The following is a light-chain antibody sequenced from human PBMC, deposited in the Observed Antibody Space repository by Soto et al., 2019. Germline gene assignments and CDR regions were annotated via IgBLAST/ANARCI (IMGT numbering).Light chain of an antibody. CDR2: DVS. CDR1: QGLVHGDGNTY. J-gene: IGKJ1*01. Sequence: DVVMTQSPLSLPVSLGQPASISCRSSQGLVHGDGNTYLNWFQQRPGQSPRRLIYDVSNRDSGVPDRFRGSGSGTEVTLKSSRVEAEDVGVYFCMRGTHWPKTFGQGTKVEIK. CDR3: MRGTHWPKT. V-gene: IGKV2-30*02.